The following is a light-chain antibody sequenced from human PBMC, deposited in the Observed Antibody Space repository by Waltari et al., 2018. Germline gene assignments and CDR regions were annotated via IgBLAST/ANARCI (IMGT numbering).Light chain of an antibody. Sequence: EIVLTQSPGTLSLSLGESATLSCRASQSIDSNNVAWYQPKPGQAPRLLISGASTRATGIPDRFRGSESGTDFFTLTINRLEPEDFAVYYCQQYGFSSWTFGQGTKVEMK. V-gene: IGKV3-20*01. CDR3: QQYGFSSWT. CDR2: GAS. CDR1: QSIDSNN. J-gene: IGKJ1*01.